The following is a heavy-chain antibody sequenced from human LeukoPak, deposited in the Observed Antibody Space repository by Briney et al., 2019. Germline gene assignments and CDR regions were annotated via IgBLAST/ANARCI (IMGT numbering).Heavy chain of an antibody. CDR2: VYYTGST. V-gene: IGHV4-59*01. J-gene: IGHJ3*01. CDR3: VRGVFEGTTIGHCFDV. Sequence: SETLSLTCAVSGGSLTPYYWSWIRQTPEKGLEWIGYVYYTGSTFYNPFLKSRVTISVDVFSNEFSLRLKSVTAADTAVYYCVRGVFEGTTIGHCFDVWGQGTVVTVSS. CDR1: GGSLTPYY. D-gene: IGHD2-8*01.